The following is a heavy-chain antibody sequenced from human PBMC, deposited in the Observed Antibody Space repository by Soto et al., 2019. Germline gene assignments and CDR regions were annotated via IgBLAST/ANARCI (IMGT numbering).Heavy chain of an antibody. Sequence: PSATLTHTCSVSGGSISGSYWSWIRQNPGKGLEWLGYVYYTGSTNYSPSLRRRVSISVDTSKNEFSLRLSSVTAADTAVYFCARSVAVPGAHIDYWGQGTQVTVSS. CDR2: VYYTGST. J-gene: IGHJ4*02. D-gene: IGHD6-19*01. V-gene: IGHV4-59*01. CDR1: GGSISGSY. CDR3: ARSVAVPGAHIDY.